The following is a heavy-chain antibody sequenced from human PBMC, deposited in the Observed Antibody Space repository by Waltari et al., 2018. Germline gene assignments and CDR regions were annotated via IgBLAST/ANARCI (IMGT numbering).Heavy chain of an antibody. CDR1: GGTFSSYA. Sequence: QVQLVQSGAEVKKPGSSVKVSCKASGGTFSSYAISWVRQAPGQGVEWMGGIIPSIGTANDAQKFQGSVTITADECTSAAYMELSSLRSEDTAVDYCARPSGGRITITDAFDIWGQGTMVTVSS. CDR3: ARPSGGRITITDAFDI. D-gene: IGHD3-3*01. CDR2: IIPSIGTA. J-gene: IGHJ3*02. V-gene: IGHV1-69*01.